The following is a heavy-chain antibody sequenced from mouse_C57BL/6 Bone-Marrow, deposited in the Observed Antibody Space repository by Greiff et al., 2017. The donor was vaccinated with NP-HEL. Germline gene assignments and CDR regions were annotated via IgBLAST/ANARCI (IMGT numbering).Heavy chain of an antibody. V-gene: IGHV1-50*01. Sequence: QVHVKQPGAELVKPGASVKLSCKASGYTFTSYWMQWVKQRPGQGLEWIGEIDPSDSYTNYNQKFKGKATLTVDTSSSTAYMQLSSLTSEDSAVYYCARERGYDGYFDYWGQGTTLTVSS. CDR3: ARERGYDGYFDY. J-gene: IGHJ2*01. CDR1: GYTFTSYW. CDR2: IDPSDSYT. D-gene: IGHD2-2*01.